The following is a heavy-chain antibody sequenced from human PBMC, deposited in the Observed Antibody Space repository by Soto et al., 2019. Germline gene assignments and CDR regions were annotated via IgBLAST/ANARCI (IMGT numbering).Heavy chain of an antibody. V-gene: IGHV4-34*01. CDR2: INHSGST. Sequence: QVHLQQWGAGQLKPSETLSLTCAVYGGSFSGYYWSWIRQPPGKGLEWIGEINHSGSTNYSPSLKSRVAISVDTSKNQFSLKLSSVTAADTAVYYCAAFHVLLWFGESPNRHLQYWGQGTLFTISS. J-gene: IGHJ4*02. D-gene: IGHD3-10*01. CDR3: AAFHVLLWFGESPNRHLQY. CDR1: GGSFSGYY.